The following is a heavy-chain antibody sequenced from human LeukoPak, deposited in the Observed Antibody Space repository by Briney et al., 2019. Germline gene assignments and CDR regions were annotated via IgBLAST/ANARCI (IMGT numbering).Heavy chain of an antibody. CDR1: GFSLSTSGVG. D-gene: IGHD3-10*01. V-gene: IGHV2-5*01. CDR2: ICWNDDK. Sequence: SGPTLVNPTQTLTLTCTFSGFSLSTSGVGVGWIRQPPGKALEWLALICWNDDKRYSPSLKSRLTITKDTSKNQVVLTMTNMDPVDTATYYCAHSITMVRGVIPPYYFDYWGQGTLVTVSS. CDR3: AHSITMVRGVIPPYYFDY. J-gene: IGHJ4*02.